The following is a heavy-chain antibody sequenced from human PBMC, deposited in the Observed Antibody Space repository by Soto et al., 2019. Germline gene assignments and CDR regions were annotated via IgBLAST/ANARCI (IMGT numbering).Heavy chain of an antibody. CDR1: GYSFTTSG. D-gene: IGHD4-17*01. V-gene: IGHV1-18*01. CDR2: ISTYNGNT. J-gene: IGHJ4*02. Sequence: QAQLVQSGAEVKEPGASVKVSRKASGYSFTTSGITWVRQAPGQGLEWMGWISTYNGNTNYAQQLQDRVTLTTDTSTSTAYIELRSLRSDDTAVYYCARRLYGDYAYWGQGTLVTVSS. CDR3: ARRLYGDYAY.